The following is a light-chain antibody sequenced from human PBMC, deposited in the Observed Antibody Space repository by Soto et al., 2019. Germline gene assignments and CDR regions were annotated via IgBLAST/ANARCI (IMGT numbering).Light chain of an antibody. CDR1: QSVSSSN. CDR2: AAS. CDR3: QQYLTSPKT. V-gene: IGKV3-20*01. J-gene: IGKJ1*01. Sequence: PGDRATLSCRASQSVSSSNLAWYQQKPAPAPRLLIYAASRRAPGIPERFSGSGSGTDFTLTISRLEPEDFAVYYCQQYLTSPKTFGQGTKVEIK.